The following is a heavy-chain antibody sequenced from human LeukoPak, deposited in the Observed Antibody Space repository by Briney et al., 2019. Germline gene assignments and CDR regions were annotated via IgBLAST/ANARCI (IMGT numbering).Heavy chain of an antibody. CDR1: GYTFTCYY. D-gene: IGHD3-10*01. Sequence: ASVKVSCKASGYTFTCYYMHWVRQAPGQGLEWMGWISPNSGGTNYAQKFQGRVTMTRDTSISTAYVELSRLRSDDTAVYYCAREAYDSGSFRTDYYYMDVWGKGTTVTISS. CDR3: AREAYDSGSFRTDYYYMDV. V-gene: IGHV1-2*02. J-gene: IGHJ6*03. CDR2: ISPNSGGT.